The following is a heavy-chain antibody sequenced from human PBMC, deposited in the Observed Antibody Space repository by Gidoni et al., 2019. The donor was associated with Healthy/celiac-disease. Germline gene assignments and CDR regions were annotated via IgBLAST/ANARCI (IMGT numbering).Heavy chain of an antibody. J-gene: IGHJ6*02. D-gene: IGHD1-26*01. Sequence: QVQLVQSGAEVKKPGASVKVSCKASGYTFTSYGISWVRQGPGKGLEGMGWISAYNGNTNYAQKVQGRVTLTTDTSTSTAYMELRSLRSGDTAVYYGARGGGSYYLYYYGMDVWGQGTTVTVSS. V-gene: IGHV1-18*04. CDR3: ARGGGSYYLYYYGMDV. CDR1: GYTFTSYG. CDR2: ISAYNGNT.